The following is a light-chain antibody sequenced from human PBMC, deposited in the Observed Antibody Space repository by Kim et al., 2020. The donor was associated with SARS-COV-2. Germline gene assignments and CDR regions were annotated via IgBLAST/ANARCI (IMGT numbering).Light chain of an antibody. CDR1: QSILHTSNNKNY. Sequence: ATINCKSSQSILHTSNNKNYLAWYQQKPGQPPKLLIYWASTRESGVPDRFSGSGSGTDFTLIISSLQAEDMAVYYCQQYYSSPWTFGQGTKVDIK. CDR3: QQYYSSPWT. J-gene: IGKJ1*01. CDR2: WAS. V-gene: IGKV4-1*01.